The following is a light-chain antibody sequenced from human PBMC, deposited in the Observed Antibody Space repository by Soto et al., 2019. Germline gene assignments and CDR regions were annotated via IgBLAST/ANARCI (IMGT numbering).Light chain of an antibody. CDR2: GAS. J-gene: IGKJ1*01. CDR3: QQYNNWPWT. V-gene: IGKV3-15*01. Sequence: EIVMTQSPATLSVSPGERATLSCRASQSVGSSLAWYQQKPGQAPRLLIYGASTRATGIPARFSGSGSGTAFTLTISSLQSEDFAVYYCQQYNNWPWTFGQGTKVEIK. CDR1: QSVGSS.